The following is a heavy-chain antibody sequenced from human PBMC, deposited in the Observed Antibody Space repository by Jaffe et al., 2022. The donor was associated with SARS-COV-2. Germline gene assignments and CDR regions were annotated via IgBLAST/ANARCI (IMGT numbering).Heavy chain of an antibody. CDR3: FAERQVGY. D-gene: IGHD2-2*01. Sequence: QVQLVESGGGVVQPGRSLRLSCAASGFTFSSYGMHWVRQAPGKGLEWVAVISYDGSNKYYADSVKGRFTISRDNSKNTLYLQMNSLRAEDTAVYYCFAERQVGYWGQGTLVTVSS. J-gene: IGHJ4*02. CDR1: GFTFSSYG. V-gene: IGHV3-30*03. CDR2: ISYDGSNK.